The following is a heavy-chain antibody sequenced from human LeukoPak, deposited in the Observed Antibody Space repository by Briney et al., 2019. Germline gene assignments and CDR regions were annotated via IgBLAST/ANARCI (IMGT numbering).Heavy chain of an antibody. CDR3: ARSTGYSSGWYVSWFDY. CDR1: GGSISSSRYY. D-gene: IGHD6-19*01. J-gene: IGHJ4*02. Sequence: SETLSLTCTVSGGSISSSRYYWGWIRQPPGKGLEWIGSIYYSGSTYYNPSLKRRVNISVDTSKNPFDMKLSSVTAADTAVYYCARSTGYSSGWYVSWFDYWGQGTLVTVSS. CDR2: IYYSGST. V-gene: IGHV4-39*01.